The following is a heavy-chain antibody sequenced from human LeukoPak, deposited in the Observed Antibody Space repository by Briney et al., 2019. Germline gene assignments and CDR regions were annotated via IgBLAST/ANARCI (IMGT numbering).Heavy chain of an antibody. Sequence: SETLSLTCTVSGGSISSYYWSWIRQPPGKGLEWIGYIYYSGSTNYNPSLKSRVTISVDTSKNQFSLKLSSVTAADTAVYYCATSKALAVEQQQLVPNYYYYGMDVWGQGTTVTVSS. V-gene: IGHV4-59*08. J-gene: IGHJ6*02. CDR3: ATSKALAVEQQQLVPNYYYYGMDV. CDR1: GGSISSYY. D-gene: IGHD6-13*01. CDR2: IYYSGST.